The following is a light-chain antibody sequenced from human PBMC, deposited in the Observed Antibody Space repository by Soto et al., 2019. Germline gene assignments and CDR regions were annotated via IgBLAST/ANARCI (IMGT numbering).Light chain of an antibody. Sequence: EIVLTQSPGTLSLSPGERATLSCRASQSVSSSYLAWYQQKPGQAPRLLIYGASSRATGIPDRFSGSGSGTDFTLNISRLEPEDFEVYYCHQYDSSPLTFGGGTKVEIK. CDR2: GAS. J-gene: IGKJ4*01. V-gene: IGKV3-20*01. CDR3: HQYDSSPLT. CDR1: QSVSSSY.